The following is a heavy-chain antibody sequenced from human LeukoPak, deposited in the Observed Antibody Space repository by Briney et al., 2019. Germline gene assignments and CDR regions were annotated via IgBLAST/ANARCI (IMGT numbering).Heavy chain of an antibody. J-gene: IGHJ4*02. CDR3: AKGIVGFDY. V-gene: IGHV3-9*01. Sequence: GGSRRLSCAASGFTFDDYAMHWVRQAPGKGLEWVSGISWNSGSIGYADSVKGRFTISRDNAKNSLYLQMNSLRAEDTALYYCAKGIVGFDYWGQGTLVTVSS. CDR2: ISWNSGSI. D-gene: IGHD3-16*02. CDR1: GFTFDDYA.